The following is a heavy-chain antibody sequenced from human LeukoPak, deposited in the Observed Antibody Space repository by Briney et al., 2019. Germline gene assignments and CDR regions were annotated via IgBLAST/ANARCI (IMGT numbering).Heavy chain of an antibody. D-gene: IGHD3-22*01. CDR2: IYYSGST. CDR3: ATSTYYYDSSGSLDY. CDR1: GGSISSGGYY. J-gene: IGHJ4*02. V-gene: IGHV4-31*03. Sequence: SETLSLTCIVSGGSISSGGYYWSWIRQHPGKGLEWIGYIYYSGSTYYNPSLKSRVTISVDTSKNQFSLKLSSVTAADTAVYYCATSTYYYDSSGSLDYWGQGTLVTVSS.